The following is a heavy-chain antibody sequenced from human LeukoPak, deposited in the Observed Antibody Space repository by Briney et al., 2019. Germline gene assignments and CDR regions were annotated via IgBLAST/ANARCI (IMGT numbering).Heavy chain of an antibody. CDR2: IYHSGST. CDR1: GGSISSGGYS. J-gene: IGHJ4*02. V-gene: IGHV4-30-2*01. CDR3: ARGTHPGLDY. Sequence: PSETLSLTCAVSGGSISSGGYSWSWIRQPPGKGLEWIGYIYHSGSTYYNPSLKSRVTISVDRSKNQFSLKLSSVTAADTAVYYCARGTHPGLDYWGQGTLVTVSS.